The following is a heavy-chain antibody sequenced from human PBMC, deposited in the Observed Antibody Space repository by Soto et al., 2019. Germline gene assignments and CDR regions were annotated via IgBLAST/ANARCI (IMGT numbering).Heavy chain of an antibody. CDR3: ARRMYYYDSSGYYYGTHNWFDP. V-gene: IGHV4-34*01. Sequence: SETLSLTCAVYGGSFSGYYWSWIRQPPGKGLEWIGEINHSGSTNYNPSLKSRVTISVDTSKNHLSLKLSSLTAADTAVYYCARRMYYYDSSGYYYGTHNWFDPWGQGTLVTVSS. J-gene: IGHJ5*02. CDR2: INHSGST. D-gene: IGHD3-22*01. CDR1: GGSFSGYY.